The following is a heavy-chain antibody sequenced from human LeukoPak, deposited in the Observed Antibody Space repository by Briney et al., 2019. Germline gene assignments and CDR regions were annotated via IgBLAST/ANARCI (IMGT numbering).Heavy chain of an antibody. D-gene: IGHD1-26*01. Sequence: GASVKVSCKASGYTFTSYYMHLVRQAPGQGLEWMGIINPSGGSTSYAQKFQGRVTMTRDTSTSTVYMELSSLRSEDTAVYYCARGGYSGEIRLNWFDPWGQGTLVTVSS. CDR3: ARGGYSGEIRLNWFDP. J-gene: IGHJ5*02. CDR1: GYTFTSYY. CDR2: INPSGGST. V-gene: IGHV1-46*01.